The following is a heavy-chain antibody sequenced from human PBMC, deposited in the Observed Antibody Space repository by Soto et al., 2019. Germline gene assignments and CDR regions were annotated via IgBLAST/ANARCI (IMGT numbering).Heavy chain of an antibody. D-gene: IGHD5-12*01. CDR2: ISGRGVDT. V-gene: IGHV3-23*01. Sequence: PGGSLSLSCPASGFSFSSLAMSWVRQAPGKGLEWASSISGRGVDTLYADSVKGRFTISRDNSRNTLYLQVNSLRAEDTAVYYCAEAPTDVALFDYWGQGTMVTVSS. CDR1: GFSFSSLA. CDR3: AEAPTDVALFDY. J-gene: IGHJ4*02.